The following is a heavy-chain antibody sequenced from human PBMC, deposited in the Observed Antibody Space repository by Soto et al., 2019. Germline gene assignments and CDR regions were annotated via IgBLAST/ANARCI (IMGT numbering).Heavy chain of an antibody. Sequence: QVQLVQSGAEVKKPGASVKVSCKASGYTFTSYDINWVRQATGQGLEWMGWMNPNSGNTGYAQKFQGRVTMTRNTSTSTAHMELSSLGAEDTAVYYCSGGINYYDSGYDDFDIWGPGTMVTVSS. D-gene: IGHD3-10*01. CDR1: GYTFTSYD. J-gene: IGHJ3*02. CDR2: MNPNSGNT. CDR3: SGGINYYDSGYDDFDI. V-gene: IGHV1-8*01.